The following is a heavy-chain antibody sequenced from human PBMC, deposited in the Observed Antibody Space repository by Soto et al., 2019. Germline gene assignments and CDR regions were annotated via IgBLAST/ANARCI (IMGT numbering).Heavy chain of an antibody. CDR1: GYTFTSYD. J-gene: IGHJ5*02. D-gene: IGHD3-3*01. V-gene: IGHV1-8*01. CDR2: MNPNSGNT. Sequence: ASALVSSKASGYTFTSYDINWVRQATGQGLEWMGWMNPNSGNTGYAQKFQGRVTMTRNTSISTAYMELSSLRSEDTAVYYCARGGVYYDLRSGYDRWFDPWGQGTLVTVSS. CDR3: ARGGVYYDLRSGYDRWFDP.